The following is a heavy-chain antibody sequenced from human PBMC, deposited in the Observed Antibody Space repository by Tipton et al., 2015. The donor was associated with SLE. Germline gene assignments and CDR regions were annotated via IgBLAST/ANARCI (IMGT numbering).Heavy chain of an antibody. CDR3: ARGSVTGDDY. CDR1: GGSINSYY. J-gene: IGHJ4*02. D-gene: IGHD7-27*01. V-gene: IGHV4-59*01. CDR2: IYYSGST. Sequence: TLSLTCTVSGGSINSYYWSWIRQPPGKGLEWIGNIYYSGSTNYNPSLKSRVTISVDTSKNQFSLKLSSVTAADTAVYYCARGSVTGDDYWGQGTLVTVSS.